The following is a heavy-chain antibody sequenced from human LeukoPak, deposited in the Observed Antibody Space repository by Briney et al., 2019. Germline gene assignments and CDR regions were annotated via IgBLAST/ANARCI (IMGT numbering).Heavy chain of an antibody. CDR3: ARAIAVAGTTMDFQR. CDR2: ISAYNGNT. Sequence: ASVKVSCKASGSSFTSYGISLVRQASGQGLEWMGWISAYNGNTHYEQKLQGRFTMTTDTSTSTAYMELRSLRSDDTAVYYCARAIAVAGTTMDFQRWGQGTLVTVSS. V-gene: IGHV1-18*01. CDR1: GSSFTSYG. J-gene: IGHJ1*01. D-gene: IGHD6-19*01.